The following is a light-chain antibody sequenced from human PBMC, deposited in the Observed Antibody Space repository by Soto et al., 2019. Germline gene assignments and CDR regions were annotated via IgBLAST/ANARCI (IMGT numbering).Light chain of an antibody. CDR1: QSINKW. V-gene: IGKV1-5*01. CDR2: DAS. CDR3: QQYDTNSKA. J-gene: IGKJ1*01. Sequence: DIQMTQSPSSLSASVRDRVTITCRASQSINKWLAWYQQKPGKAPKVLISDASTLESGVPSRFSGSGFGTEFTLTITRLQPDDFATYYCQQYDTNSKAFGQGTKV.